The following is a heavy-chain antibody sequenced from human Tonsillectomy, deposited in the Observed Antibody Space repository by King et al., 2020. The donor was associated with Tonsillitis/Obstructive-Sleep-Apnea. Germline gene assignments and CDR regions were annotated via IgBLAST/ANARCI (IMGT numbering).Heavy chain of an antibody. V-gene: IGHV4-59*01. CDR3: ARGMRFPNWFDP. J-gene: IGHJ5*02. Sequence: VQLQESGPGLVKPSETLSLTCTVSGGSISSYYWSWIRQPPGKGLEWIGYIYYSGSTNYNPSLKSRVTISVDTSKNQFSLKLSSVTAADTAVYYCARGMRFPNWFDPWGQGTLVTVSS. CDR2: IYYSGST. CDR1: GGSISSYY. D-gene: IGHD2-21*01.